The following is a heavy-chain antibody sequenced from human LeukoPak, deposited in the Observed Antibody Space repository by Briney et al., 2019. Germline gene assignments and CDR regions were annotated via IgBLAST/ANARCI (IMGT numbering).Heavy chain of an antibody. CDR3: ARDQIGGSGFLGLIWYFDL. V-gene: IGHV4-59*01. J-gene: IGHJ2*01. D-gene: IGHD3-10*01. CDR1: GGSISSYY. Sequence: SETLSLTCTVSGGSISSYYWSWIRQPPGKGLEWIGYIYYSGSTNYNPSLKSRVTISVDTSKNQFSLKLSSVTAADTAVYYCARDQIGGSGFLGLIWYFDLWGRGTLVTVSS. CDR2: IYYSGST.